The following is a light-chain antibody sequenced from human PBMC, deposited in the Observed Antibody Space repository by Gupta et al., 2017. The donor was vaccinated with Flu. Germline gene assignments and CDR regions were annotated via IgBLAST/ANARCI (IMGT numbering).Light chain of an antibody. CDR2: DTS. CDR3: QERSDFYS. Sequence: EIVLTQSPGTLSLSPGETASLSCRASESVNRKLAWFQQKRGQPPRLLIYDTSERATGVPSRFSGSGSETDFTLTITNREPEDFAVYSCQERSDFYSFGPGTYLEI. J-gene: IGKJ2*03. V-gene: IGKV3-11*01. CDR1: ESVNRK.